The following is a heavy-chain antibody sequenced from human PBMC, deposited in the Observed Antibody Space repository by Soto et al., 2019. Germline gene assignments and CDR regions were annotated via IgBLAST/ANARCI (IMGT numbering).Heavy chain of an antibody. CDR3: ASSPRNDYNFAMAT. CDR1: GFSVSSYF. V-gene: IGHV3-53*02. Sequence: EVQLVETGGGLIQPGGSLRLSCAVSGFSVSSYFMSWVRQAPGKGLEWVSVMYSSGTTYDADSGKGRITISRDNSKNTGYLEFNSLRADDPAVYYCASSPRNDYNFAMATWGQGTTVIVSS. CDR2: MYSSGTT. J-gene: IGHJ6*02.